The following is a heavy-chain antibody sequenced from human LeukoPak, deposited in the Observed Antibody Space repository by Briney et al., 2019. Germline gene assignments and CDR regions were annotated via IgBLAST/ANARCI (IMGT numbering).Heavy chain of an antibody. Sequence: ASVKVSCKASGYTFTSYGISWVRQAPGQGLEWMGWICAYNGNTNYAQKLQGRVTMTTDTSTSTAYMELRSLRSDDTAVYYWAGEWELQNWFDPWGQGTLVTVSS. V-gene: IGHV1-18*01. J-gene: IGHJ5*02. CDR3: AGEWELQNWFDP. CDR2: ICAYNGNT. D-gene: IGHD1-26*01. CDR1: GYTFTSYG.